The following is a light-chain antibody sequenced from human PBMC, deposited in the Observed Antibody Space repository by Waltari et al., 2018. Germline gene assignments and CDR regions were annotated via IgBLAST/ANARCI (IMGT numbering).Light chain of an antibody. V-gene: IGKV1-5*03. Sequence: DIQMTQSPSTLSASVGDRVTITCRASQSSSSWLAWYQQKPGKAPKLLIYKAYSLESGVPSRFSGSGSGTEFTLTISSLQPDDFATYYCQQYNSYSSFGQGTKLEIK. CDR3: QQYNSYSS. J-gene: IGKJ2*01. CDR2: KAY. CDR1: QSSSSW.